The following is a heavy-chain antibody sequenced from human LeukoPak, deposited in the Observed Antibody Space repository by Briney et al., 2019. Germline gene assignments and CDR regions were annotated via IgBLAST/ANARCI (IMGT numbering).Heavy chain of an antibody. CDR3: ARVTPYDFWSGYPDPGFDP. CDR2: IYYSGST. Sequence: SETLSLTCTVSGGSISSYYWSWIRQPPGKGLEWIGYIYYSGSTNYNPSLKSRVTISEDTSKNQFSLKLSSVTAADTAVYYCARVTPYDFWSGYPDPGFDPWGQGTLVTVSS. CDR1: GGSISSYY. D-gene: IGHD3-3*01. V-gene: IGHV4-59*01. J-gene: IGHJ5*02.